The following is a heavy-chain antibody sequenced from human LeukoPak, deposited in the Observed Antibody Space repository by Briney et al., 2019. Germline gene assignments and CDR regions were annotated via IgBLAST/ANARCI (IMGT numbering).Heavy chain of an antibody. J-gene: IGHJ3*02. CDR2: INPNSGGT. V-gene: IGHV1-2*02. D-gene: IGHD3-22*01. CDR3: ARDGYYYDSSGYNVYAFDI. CDR1: GYTFTGYY. Sequence: GASVKVSCKASGYTFTGYYMHWVRQAPGQGLEWMGWINPNSGGTNYAQKFQGRVTMTRDTSISTAYMELSRLRSDDTAVYYCARDGYYYDSSGYNVYAFDIWGQGTMVTVSS.